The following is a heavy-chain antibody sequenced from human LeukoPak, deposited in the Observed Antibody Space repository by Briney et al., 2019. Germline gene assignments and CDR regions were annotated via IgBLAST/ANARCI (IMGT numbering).Heavy chain of an antibody. CDR1: GFSFSGHW. J-gene: IGHJ4*02. D-gene: IGHD6-6*01. CDR3: ARGPNSNWSGLDF. V-gene: IGHV3-74*01. CDR2: ISPTGSTT. Sequence: GSLRLSCTASGFSFSGHWMHWARQLPGKGLVWVSRISPTGSTTSYADSVKGRFTVSRDNAKNTLYLQVNNLRAEDTAVYYCARGPNSNWSGLDFWGQGTLLAVSS.